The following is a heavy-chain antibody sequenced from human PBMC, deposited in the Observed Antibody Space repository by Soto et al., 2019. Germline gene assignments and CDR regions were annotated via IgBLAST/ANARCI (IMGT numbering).Heavy chain of an antibody. CDR1: GFTVSTSY. CDR2: IYSAGNI. D-gene: IGHD2-15*01. V-gene: IGHV3-53*01. Sequence: GGSLRLSCAASGFTVSTSYMTWVRQAPGKGLEWVSVIYSAGNIYYADSMKGRFTISRDNAKNSLYLQMNSLRAEDTAVYYCARGVLSDSGTCYWGRGTLVTVSS. CDR3: ARGVLSDSGTCY. J-gene: IGHJ4*02.